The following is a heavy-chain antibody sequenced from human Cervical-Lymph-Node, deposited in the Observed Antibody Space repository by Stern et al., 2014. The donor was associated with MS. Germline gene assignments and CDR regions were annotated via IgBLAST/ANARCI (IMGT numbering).Heavy chain of an antibody. CDR3: AHSSLSVGVSFDY. CDR1: GFSLSTIGEG. J-gene: IGHJ4*02. D-gene: IGHD3-10*01. V-gene: IGHV2-5*02. Sequence: QITLKESGPTLVKPTQTLTLTCRVSGFSLSTIGEGVAWIRQPPGKALEWLAIIYWDDDRRYSPSLKARLTITKDTSKNLVVLTMTNMDPRDTATYYCAHSSLSVGVSFDYWGQGTLITVSS. CDR2: IYWDDDR.